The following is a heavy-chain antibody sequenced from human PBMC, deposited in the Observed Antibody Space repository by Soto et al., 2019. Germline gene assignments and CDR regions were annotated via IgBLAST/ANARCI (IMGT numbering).Heavy chain of an antibody. CDR3: AREGPMLRGVAEPDY. Sequence: QVQLVESGGGLVKPGGSLRLSCSASGFTFSDYFMSWVRQAPGKGLEWVSYISNNSGYTKYADSVKGRFTISRDNAKNSLYLQMNSLRDEDTAVYYCAREGPMLRGVAEPDYWGQGTLVTVSS. D-gene: IGHD3-10*01. V-gene: IGHV3-11*05. J-gene: IGHJ4*02. CDR1: GFTFSDYF. CDR2: ISNNSGYT.